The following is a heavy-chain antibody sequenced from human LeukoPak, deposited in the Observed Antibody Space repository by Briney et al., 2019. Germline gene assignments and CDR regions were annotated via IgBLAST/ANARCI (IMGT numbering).Heavy chain of an antibody. CDR2: INHSGST. Sequence: SETLSLTCAVYGGSFSGYYWSWIRQPPGKGPEWIGEINHSGSTNYNPSLKSRVTISVDTSKNQFSLKLSSVTAADTAVYYCAKTLSAAFDIWGQGTMVTVSS. J-gene: IGHJ3*02. V-gene: IGHV4-34*01. CDR1: GGSFSGYY. CDR3: AKTLSAAFDI.